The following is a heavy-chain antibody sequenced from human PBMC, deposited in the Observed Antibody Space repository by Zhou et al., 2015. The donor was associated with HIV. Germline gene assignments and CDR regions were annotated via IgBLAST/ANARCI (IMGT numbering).Heavy chain of an antibody. Sequence: QVQLVQSGAEVKKPGASVKVSCKASGYTFTSYDINWVRQATGQGLEWMGWMNPNSGNTGYAQKFQGRVTMTRNTSISTAYMELSSLRSEDTAVYYCARGKRDPKMAATQLYYFDYWGQGTLVTVSS. J-gene: IGHJ4*02. V-gene: IGHV1-8*01. CDR2: MNPNSGNT. CDR3: ARGKRDPKMAATQLYYFDY. D-gene: IGHD5-24*01. CDR1: GYTFTSYD.